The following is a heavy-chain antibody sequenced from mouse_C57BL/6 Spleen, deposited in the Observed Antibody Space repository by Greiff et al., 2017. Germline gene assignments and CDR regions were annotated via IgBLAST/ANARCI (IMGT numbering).Heavy chain of an antibody. CDR2: IRNKANGYTT. Sequence: EVQVVESGGGLVQPGGSLSLSCAASGFTFTDYYMSWVRQPPGKALEWLGFIRNKANGYTTEYSASVKGRFTISRDNSQSILYLQMNALRAEDSATYYCARYVLGYFDYWGQGTTLTVSS. CDR3: ARYVLGYFDY. V-gene: IGHV7-3*01. J-gene: IGHJ2*01. CDR1: GFTFTDYY. D-gene: IGHD4-1*01.